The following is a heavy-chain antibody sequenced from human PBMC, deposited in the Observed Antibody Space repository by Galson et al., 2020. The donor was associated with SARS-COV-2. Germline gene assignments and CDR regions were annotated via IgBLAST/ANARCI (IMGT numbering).Heavy chain of an antibody. CDR2: MNPNSGNT. CDR1: GYTFTNYD. D-gene: IGHD5-12*01. J-gene: IGHJ6*02. CDR3: ARSIVATSDYYGMDV. V-gene: IGHV1-8*01. Sequence: ASVKVSCKASGYTFTNYDMNWVRQASGQGLEWMGWMNPNSGNTGYAQKFQGRFTMTRNTSISTAYMELSSLRSEDTAVYYCARSIVATSDYYGMDVWGQWTTVTVS.